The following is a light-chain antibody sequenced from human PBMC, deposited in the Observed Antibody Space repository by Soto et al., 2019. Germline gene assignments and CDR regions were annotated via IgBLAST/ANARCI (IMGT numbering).Light chain of an antibody. Sequence: EIVMTQSPATLSVSPGERVTLSCRASQSVNSYLAWYQQKSGQAPRLVIYGASSRATGIPARFSGSGSGTEFTLTISRLQSEDFAVYYCQQYNIWPQTFGQGTKVDIK. CDR2: GAS. CDR3: QQYNIWPQT. J-gene: IGKJ1*01. V-gene: IGKV3-15*01. CDR1: QSVNSY.